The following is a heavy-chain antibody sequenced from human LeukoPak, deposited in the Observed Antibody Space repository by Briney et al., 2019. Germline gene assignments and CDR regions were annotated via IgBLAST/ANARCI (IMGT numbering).Heavy chain of an antibody. CDR2: ISGSGGST. Sequence: GGSLRLSCAASGFTFSKAYMSWVRQAPGKGLEWVSAISGSGGSTYYADSVKGRFTISRDNSKNTLYLQMNSLRAEDTAVYYCAKVTTLEWLPIDAFDIWGQGTMVTVSS. J-gene: IGHJ3*02. CDR3: AKVTTLEWLPIDAFDI. D-gene: IGHD3-3*01. V-gene: IGHV3-23*01. CDR1: GFTFSKAY.